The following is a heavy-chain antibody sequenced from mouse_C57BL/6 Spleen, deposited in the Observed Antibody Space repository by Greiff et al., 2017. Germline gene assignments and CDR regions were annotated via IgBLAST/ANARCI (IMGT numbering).Heavy chain of an antibody. CDR2: IYPRDGST. V-gene: IGHV1-85*01. D-gene: IGHD1-1*01. Sequence: VQLVESGPELVKPGASVKLSCKASGYNFTSYDINWVKQRPGQGLEWIGWIYPRDGSTKYNEKFKGKATLTVDTSSSTAYMELHSLTSEDSAVYFCARSYYGSSRVFAYWGQGTLVTVSA. J-gene: IGHJ3*01. CDR1: GYNFTSYD. CDR3: ARSYYGSSRVFAY.